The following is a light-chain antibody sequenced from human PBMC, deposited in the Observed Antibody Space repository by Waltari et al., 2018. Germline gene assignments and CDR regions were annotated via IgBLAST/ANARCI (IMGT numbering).Light chain of an antibody. V-gene: IGKV3-11*01. Sequence: EIVLTQSQATLHFSPGETATIPCRTSQGVGTYLAWYQQKPGQAPRLLIYDASNRATGIPARFRGSGSGTDFTLTISSLEAEDFAIYYCQQRSNWTPHTFGQGARLEIK. CDR1: QGVGTY. J-gene: IGKJ2*01. CDR3: QQRSNWTPHT. CDR2: DAS.